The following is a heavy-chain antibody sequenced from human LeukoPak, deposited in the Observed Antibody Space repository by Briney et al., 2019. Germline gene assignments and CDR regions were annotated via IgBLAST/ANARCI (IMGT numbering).Heavy chain of an antibody. CDR2: IYYSGST. J-gene: IGHJ3*02. CDR1: GGSISSSSYY. CDR3: ARPRYYDSSDPDAFDI. Sequence: SETLSLTCTVSGGSISSSSYYWGWIRQPPGKGLEWFGSIYYSGSTYYNPSLKSRVTISVDTSKNQFSLKLSSVTAADTAVYYCARPRYYDSSDPDAFDIWGQGTMVTVSS. D-gene: IGHD3-22*01. V-gene: IGHV4-39*01.